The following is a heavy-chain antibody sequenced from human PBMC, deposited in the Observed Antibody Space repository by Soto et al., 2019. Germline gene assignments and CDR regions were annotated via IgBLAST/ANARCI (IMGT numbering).Heavy chain of an antibody. CDR1: GYSFAGYW. Sequence: GESMKISCKGSGYSFAGYWITWVRQKPGKGLEWMGRIDPSDSQTYYSPSFRGHVTISVTKSITTVFLQWSSLRASDTAMYYCARQIYDSDTGPNFQYYFDSWGQGTPVTVPS. J-gene: IGHJ4*02. D-gene: IGHD3-22*01. CDR2: IDPSDSQT. CDR3: ARQIYDSDTGPNFQYYFDS. V-gene: IGHV5-10-1*01.